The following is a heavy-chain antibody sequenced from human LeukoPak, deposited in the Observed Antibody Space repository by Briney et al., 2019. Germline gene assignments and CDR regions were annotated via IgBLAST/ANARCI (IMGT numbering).Heavy chain of an antibody. CDR2: FFYGGST. Sequence: SPSETLSLTCTVSGGSISSSSYYWGWIRQPPGKGLELIGSFFYGGSTNYNPSLKSRVTISVDTSKNQFSLKLSSVTAADTAVYYCARWPEYSSSSQVDYWGQGTLVTVSS. CDR1: GGSISSSSYY. V-gene: IGHV4-39*07. D-gene: IGHD6-6*01. CDR3: ARWPEYSSSSQVDY. J-gene: IGHJ4*02.